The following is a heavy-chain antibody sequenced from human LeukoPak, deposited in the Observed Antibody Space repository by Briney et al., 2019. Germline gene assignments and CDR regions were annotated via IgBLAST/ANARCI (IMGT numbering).Heavy chain of an antibody. CDR1: GFTFNSCA. Sequence: GGSLTLSCTASGFTFNSCAMSWVRHPPGTGLERVSAISGSDGSTSYADPAHGRRTIPRDNSKNTLYLQKHSTRAEATTADYYAEDQWHSGGLPIYYYYSGMDVWGQGTTVTVSS. J-gene: IGHJ6*02. CDR3: AEDQWHSGGLPIYYYYSGMDV. CDR2: ISGSDGST. V-gene: IGHV3-23*01. D-gene: IGHD3-10*01.